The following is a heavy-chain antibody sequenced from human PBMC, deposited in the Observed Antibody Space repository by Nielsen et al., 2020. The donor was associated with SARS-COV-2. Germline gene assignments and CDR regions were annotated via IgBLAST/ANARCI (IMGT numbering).Heavy chain of an antibody. D-gene: IGHD1-1*01. CDR3: ARDRQPLNYYYGMDV. J-gene: IGHJ6*02. Sequence: ASVKVSCKASGYTFTSYDINWVRQAPGQGLEWVGWINTNTGNPTYAQAFTGRFVFSLDTSVSTAFLQISSLKAEDTAVYYCARDRQPLNYYYGMDVWGQGTTVTVSS. V-gene: IGHV7-4-1*02. CDR2: INTNTGNP. CDR1: GYTFTSYD.